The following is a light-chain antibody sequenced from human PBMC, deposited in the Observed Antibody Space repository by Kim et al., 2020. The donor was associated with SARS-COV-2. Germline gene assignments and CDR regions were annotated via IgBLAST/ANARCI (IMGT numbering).Light chain of an antibody. Sequence: PGGTVTLTCGSSTGGVTSGHFPYWLQQRPGQAPRTMIYDTNNKHSWAPARFSGSLLGGKAALTLSGAQPEDEADYYCFLSYSGARVFGGGTKVTVL. V-gene: IGLV7-46*01. CDR1: TGGVTSGHF. J-gene: IGLJ3*02. CDR3: FLSYSGARV. CDR2: DTN.